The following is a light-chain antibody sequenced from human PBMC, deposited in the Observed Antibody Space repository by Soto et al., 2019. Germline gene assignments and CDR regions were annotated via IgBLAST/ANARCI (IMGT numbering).Light chain of an antibody. V-gene: IGKV3-20*01. CDR3: QQYKNWPPST. CDR1: QSVSSSY. Sequence: EIVLTQSPGTLSLSPGERATLSCRASQSVSSSYLAWYQQKPGQAPRLLIYGASSRATGIPDRFSGSGSGTDFTLTISRLEPEDFAVYYCQQYKNWPPSTFGQGTRLEIK. CDR2: GAS. J-gene: IGKJ5*01.